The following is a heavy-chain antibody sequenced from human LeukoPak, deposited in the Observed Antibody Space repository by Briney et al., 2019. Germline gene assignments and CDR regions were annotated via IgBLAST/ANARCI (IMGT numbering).Heavy chain of an antibody. CDR3: ARGQRGLPY. D-gene: IGHD3/OR15-3a*01. Sequence: SETLSLTCTVSGGSISPYYWSWVRQPPGKGLEWIGNIYYSGSTDSNPSLKSRVTFSVDTSKNQFSLKLSSVTAADTAMYYYARGQRGLPYWGQGTLVTVSS. CDR2: IYYSGST. J-gene: IGHJ4*02. CDR1: GGSISPYY. V-gene: IGHV4-59*01.